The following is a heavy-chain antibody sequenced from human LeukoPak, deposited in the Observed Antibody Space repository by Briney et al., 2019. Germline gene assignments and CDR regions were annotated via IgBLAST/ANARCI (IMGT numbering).Heavy chain of an antibody. CDR2: VSAHTGNT. CDR3: ARSLGDYGDSYDY. Sequence: ASVKVSCKASGYTFTSYNINWVRQAPGQGLEWMGWVSAHTGNTNYAQKFQGRVTMTTDTSTSTAYMELSSLRSEDTAVYYCARSLGDYGDSYDYWGQGTLVTVSS. J-gene: IGHJ4*02. D-gene: IGHD4-17*01. CDR1: GYTFTSYN. V-gene: IGHV1-18*01.